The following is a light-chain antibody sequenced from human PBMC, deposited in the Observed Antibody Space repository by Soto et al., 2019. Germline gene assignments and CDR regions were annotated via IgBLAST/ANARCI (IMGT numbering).Light chain of an antibody. CDR2: GAS. CDR1: QRVSSNY. V-gene: IGKV3-20*01. J-gene: IGKJ2*01. Sequence: EIVLTQSPGTLSLSPGERATLSSRASQRVSSNYLAWYQQRPGQAPRLLIYGASTRATGIPDSFSGSGSATAFTLTISSLEPEDFAVYCCQLFDSSPPMYTFVQGTKLEI. CDR3: QLFDSSPPMYT.